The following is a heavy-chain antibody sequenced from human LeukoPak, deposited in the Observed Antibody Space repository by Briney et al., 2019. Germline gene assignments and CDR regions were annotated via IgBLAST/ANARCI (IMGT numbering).Heavy chain of an antibody. CDR1: GGSISSGGYS. Sequence: SETLSLTCAVSGGSISSGGYSWSWIRQPPGKCLEWIGYIYHSGSTYYNPSLKSRVTISVDRSKNQFSLKLSSVTAADTAVYYCARGQTIVGATGDFWGQGTLVTVSS. D-gene: IGHD1-26*01. CDR3: ARGQTIVGATGDF. V-gene: IGHV4-30-2*01. J-gene: IGHJ4*02. CDR2: IYHSGST.